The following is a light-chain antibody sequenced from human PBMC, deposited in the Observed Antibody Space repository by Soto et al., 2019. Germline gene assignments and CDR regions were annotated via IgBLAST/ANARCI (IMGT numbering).Light chain of an antibody. CDR3: CSFTSITTYV. CDR1: SSDVGAYNY. V-gene: IGLV2-14*01. J-gene: IGLJ1*01. CDR2: EVS. Sequence: ALAQPASVSGSLGQSITISCTGTSSDVGAYNYVSWYQQQPGKAPKLMISEVSNRPSGVSNRFSGSKSGNTASLIISGLQAEDEADYYCCSFTSITTYVFGTGTKVTVL.